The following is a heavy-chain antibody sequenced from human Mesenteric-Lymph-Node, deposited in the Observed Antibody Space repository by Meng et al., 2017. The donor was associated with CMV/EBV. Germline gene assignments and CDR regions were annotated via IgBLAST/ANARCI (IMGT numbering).Heavy chain of an antibody. CDR2: ILPVFGATA. J-gene: IGHJ5*02. CDR1: TLSSYT. Sequence: TLSSYTFSWVRQAPGQGPEWMGGILPVFGATANYAPKFQGRVTITTDESTRTIYMELSSLRFEDTAVYYCASNRRYLDWLYTWFDPWGQGTPVTVSS. D-gene: IGHD3-9*01. V-gene: IGHV1-69*05. CDR3: ASNRRYLDWLYTWFDP.